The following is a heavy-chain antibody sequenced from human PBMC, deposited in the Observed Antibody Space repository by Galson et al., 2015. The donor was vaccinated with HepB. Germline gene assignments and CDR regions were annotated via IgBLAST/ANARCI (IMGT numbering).Heavy chain of an antibody. CDR3: AREFGLWWPKYSSGYFDY. CDR1: GYTFKSYG. D-gene: IGHD6-19*01. Sequence: VKVSCKASGYTFKSYGISWVRQAPGQGLEWMGWISGYMDRLDFVQKLQGRVTLTTDTSTSTAYMELRSLRSDDTAVYYCAREFGLWWPKYSSGYFDYWGQGTLVTVSS. CDR2: ISGYMDRL. J-gene: IGHJ4*02. V-gene: IGHV1-18*01.